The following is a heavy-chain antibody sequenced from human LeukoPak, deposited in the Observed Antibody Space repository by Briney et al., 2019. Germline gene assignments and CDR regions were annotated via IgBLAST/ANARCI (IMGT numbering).Heavy chain of an antibody. J-gene: IGHJ5*02. CDR1: GYTLTELS. CDR3: AAIRRWLLRHWFDP. Sequence: ASVKVSCKVSGYTLTELSMHWVRQAPGKGLEGMGGFDPENGKIMYAQKFQGRVTLTEDSSSDTAYMEFSSLRHEDTAVYYCAAIRRWLLRHWFDPWGQGTLVTVSS. D-gene: IGHD2-15*01. CDR2: FDPENGKI. V-gene: IGHV1-24*01.